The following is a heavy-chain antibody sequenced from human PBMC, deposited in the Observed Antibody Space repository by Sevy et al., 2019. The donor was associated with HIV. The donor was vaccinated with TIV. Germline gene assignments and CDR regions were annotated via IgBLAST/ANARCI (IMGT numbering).Heavy chain of an antibody. Sequence: ASVKGSCKASGYTFTSYGISWVRQAPGQGLEWMGWISAYNGNTNYAQKLQGRVTMTTDTSTSTAYMELRGLGSDDTAVYYCARVGYDILTGYYNRWFDPWGQGTLVTVSS. CDR3: ARVGYDILTGYYNRWFDP. J-gene: IGHJ5*02. CDR2: ISAYNGNT. D-gene: IGHD3-9*01. V-gene: IGHV1-18*04. CDR1: GYTFTSYG.